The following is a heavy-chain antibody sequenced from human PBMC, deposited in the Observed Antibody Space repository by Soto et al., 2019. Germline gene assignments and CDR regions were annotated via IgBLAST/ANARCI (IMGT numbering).Heavy chain of an antibody. CDR1: GGSISSYY. CDR2: IYYSGST. D-gene: IGHD6-13*01. Sequence: SSETLSLTCTVSGGSISSYYWSWIRQPPGKGLEWIGYIYYSGSTNYNPSLKSRVTISVDTSKNQSSLKLSSVTAADTAVYYCAREGIAAPNYYYYGMDVWGQGTTVTVSS. J-gene: IGHJ6*02. CDR3: AREGIAAPNYYYYGMDV. V-gene: IGHV4-59*01.